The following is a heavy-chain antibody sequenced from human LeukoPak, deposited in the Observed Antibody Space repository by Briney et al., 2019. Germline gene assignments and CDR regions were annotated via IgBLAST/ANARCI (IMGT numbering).Heavy chain of an antibody. Sequence: PSETLSLTCAVYGGSFSGYYWSWIRQPPGKGLEWIGVINHSGSTNYNPSLKSRVTISVDTSKNQFSLKLSSVTAADTAVYYCAATRARITIFGVVIRQPTNWFDPWGQGTLVTVSS. CDR1: GGSFSGYY. D-gene: IGHD3-3*01. CDR2: INHSGST. V-gene: IGHV4-34*01. J-gene: IGHJ5*02. CDR3: AATRARITIFGVVIRQPTNWFDP.